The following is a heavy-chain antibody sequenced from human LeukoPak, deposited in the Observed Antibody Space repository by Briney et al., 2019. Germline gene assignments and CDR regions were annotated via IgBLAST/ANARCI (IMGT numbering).Heavy chain of an antibody. CDR3: ATDRYGAFDY. J-gene: IGHJ4*02. Sequence: KPSETLSLTCTVSASISSGDYYWNWIRQPAGKGLEWIGRVSASGYTNYNPSLRSRITISVDTSKNQFSLELTSVTAADTAVYYCATDRYGAFDYWGQGTLVTVSS. V-gene: IGHV4-61*02. CDR1: ASISSGDYY. D-gene: IGHD4-17*01. CDR2: VSASGYT.